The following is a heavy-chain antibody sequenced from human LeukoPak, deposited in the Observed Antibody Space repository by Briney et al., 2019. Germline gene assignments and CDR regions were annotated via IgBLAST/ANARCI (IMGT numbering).Heavy chain of an antibody. Sequence: PGRSLRLSCAASGFTFSSYGMHWVRQAPGKGLEWVAVIWYDGSNKYYADSVKGRFTISRDNSKNTLYLQMNSLRAEDTAAYYCAKDPTAAGNDNWFDPWGQGTLVTVSS. V-gene: IGHV3-33*06. D-gene: IGHD6-13*01. CDR1: GFTFSSYG. CDR2: IWYDGSNK. J-gene: IGHJ5*02. CDR3: AKDPTAAGNDNWFDP.